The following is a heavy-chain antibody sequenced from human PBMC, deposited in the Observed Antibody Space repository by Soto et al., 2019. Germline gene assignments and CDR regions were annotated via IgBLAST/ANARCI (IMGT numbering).Heavy chain of an antibody. CDR1: GGTFSSYA. Sequence: QVQLVQSGADVKKPGSSVKVSCKASGGTFSSYAISWVRQAPGQGLEWMGGIIPIFGTANYAQKFQGRVTITADESTSTAYMELSSLRSEDTAVYYCASPGGYSSSSNYYYGMDVWGQGTTVTVSS. CDR3: ASPGGYSSSSNYYYGMDV. CDR2: IIPIFGTA. J-gene: IGHJ6*02. D-gene: IGHD6-6*01. V-gene: IGHV1-69*12.